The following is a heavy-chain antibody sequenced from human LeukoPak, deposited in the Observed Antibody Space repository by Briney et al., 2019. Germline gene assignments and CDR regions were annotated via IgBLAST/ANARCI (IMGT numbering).Heavy chain of an antibody. CDR2: MNPNSGNT. CDR1: GYTFSTYD. Sequence: SVKVSCKASGYTFSTYDINWVRQAAGQGREWMGWMNPNSGNTGYAQKFQGRLTITRIASISTAYMELSSMRSDDTAVYYCARTKPDNSEIYNWGQGTLVTVSS. CDR3: ARTKPDNSEIYN. V-gene: IGHV1-8*03. D-gene: IGHD3-22*01. J-gene: IGHJ4*02.